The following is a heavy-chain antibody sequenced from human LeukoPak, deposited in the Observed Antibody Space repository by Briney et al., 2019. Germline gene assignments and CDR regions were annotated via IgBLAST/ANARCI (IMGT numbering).Heavy chain of an antibody. CDR2: IYPGDSDT. D-gene: IGHD1-1*01. CDR1: GYSFTSYW. J-gene: IGHJ5*02. CDR3: ARNSLSFPTTEPTNWFDP. Sequence: GESLKISCKGSGYSFTSYWIGWVRQMPGKGLEWMGIIYPGDSDTRYSPSFQGQVTISADKSISTAYLQWSSLKASDTAMYYCARNSLSFPTTEPTNWFDPWGQGTLVTVSS. V-gene: IGHV5-51*01.